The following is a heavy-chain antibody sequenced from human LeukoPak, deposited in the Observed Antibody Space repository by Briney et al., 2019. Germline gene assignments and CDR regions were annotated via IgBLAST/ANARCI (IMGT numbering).Heavy chain of an antibody. CDR3: ARGGYYGSGNDFRFDP. J-gene: IGHJ5*02. Sequence: SETLSLTCTVSGGSISTYYWSWIRQPAGKGLEWIGHISTSGSTNYNPSLKSRVTISVDTSKNQFSLKLSSVTAADTAIYYCARGGYYGSGNDFRFDPWGQGTLVTVSS. D-gene: IGHD3-10*01. V-gene: IGHV4-4*07. CDR2: ISTSGST. CDR1: GGSISTYY.